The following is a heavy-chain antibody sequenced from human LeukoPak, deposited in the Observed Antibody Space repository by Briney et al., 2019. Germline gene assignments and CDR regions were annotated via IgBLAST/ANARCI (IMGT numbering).Heavy chain of an antibody. V-gene: IGHV4-59*01. CDR1: GGSISGYY. Sequence: SETLSLTCTVSGGSISGYYWSWIRQPPGKGLEWIGYMYHRGSSNYSPSLKSRVSISVDTSKNQFSLKLTSVTAADTAVYYCARCGEKGCFDSWGQETPVTFSS. CDR3: ARCGEKGCFDS. CDR2: MYHRGSS. D-gene: IGHD2-21*01. J-gene: IGHJ4*02.